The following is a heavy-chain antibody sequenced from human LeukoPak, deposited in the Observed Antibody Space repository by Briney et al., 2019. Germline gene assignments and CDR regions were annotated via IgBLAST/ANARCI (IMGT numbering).Heavy chain of an antibody. D-gene: IGHD6-19*01. Sequence: SETLSLTCAVSGDSISSHYWSWIRQPPGKGLELIGYISYSGSPNYNPSLKSRATISVDTSKNQFSLRLSSVTAADTAMYYCANLPVAGINEGGGAFHIWGQGTMVTVSS. J-gene: IGHJ3*02. CDR3: ANLPVAGINEGGGAFHI. CDR2: ISYSGSP. CDR1: GDSISSHY. V-gene: IGHV4-59*11.